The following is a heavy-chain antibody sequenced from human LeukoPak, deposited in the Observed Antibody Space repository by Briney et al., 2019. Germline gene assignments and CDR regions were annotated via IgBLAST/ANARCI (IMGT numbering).Heavy chain of an antibody. D-gene: IGHD3-10*01. J-gene: IGHJ6*02. V-gene: IGHV3-21*01. CDR3: ARDFSRFGYYYGMDV. CDR2: ISSSSSYI. CDR1: GFTFSSYS. Sequence: PGGSLRLSCAASGFTFSSYSMNWVRQAPGKGLEWVSSISSSSSYIYYADSVKGRFTISRDNAKNSLYLQMNSLSAEDTAVYYCARDFSRFGYYYGMDVWGQGTTVTVSS.